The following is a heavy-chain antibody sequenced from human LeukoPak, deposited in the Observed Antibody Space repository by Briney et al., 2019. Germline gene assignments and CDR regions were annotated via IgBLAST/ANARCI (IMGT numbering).Heavy chain of an antibody. Sequence: ASVKVSCKASGYTFTGYYMHWVRQAPGQGLEWMGWINPNSGGTNYAQKFQDRVTMTWDTSISTAYMDLSRLRFDDTAVYYCATGAYYYDISGYFYYFDYRGQGTLVTVSS. CDR3: ATGAYYYDISGYFYYFDY. CDR1: GYTFTGYY. J-gene: IGHJ4*02. D-gene: IGHD3-22*01. V-gene: IGHV1-2*02. CDR2: INPNSGGT.